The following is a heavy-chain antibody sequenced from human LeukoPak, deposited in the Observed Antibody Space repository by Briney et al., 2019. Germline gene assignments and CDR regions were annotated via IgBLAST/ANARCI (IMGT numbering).Heavy chain of an antibody. CDR2: IIPILGIA. CDR3: ARGEDIVVVVADYGMDV. Sequence: SVKVSCKASGGTFSSYAISWVRQAPGQGLEWMGRIIPILGIANYTQKFQDRVTITADKSTSTAYMELSSLRSEDTAVYYCARGEDIVVVVADYGMDVWGQGTTVTVSS. D-gene: IGHD2-15*01. CDR1: GGTFSSYA. J-gene: IGHJ6*02. V-gene: IGHV1-69*04.